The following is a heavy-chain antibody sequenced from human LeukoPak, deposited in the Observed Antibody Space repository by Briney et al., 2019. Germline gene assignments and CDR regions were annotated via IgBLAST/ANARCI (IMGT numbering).Heavy chain of an antibody. D-gene: IGHD1-1*01. CDR3: ARVPGGALNWFDP. Sequence: SETLSLTCTVSGGSISSSSYYWGWIRQPPGKGLEWIGTIYYSGSTYYNPSLKSQVTISVYTSKNQFSLKLSSVTAADTSVYYCARVPGGALNWFDPWGQGTLVTVSS. CDR1: GGSISSSSYY. CDR2: IYYSGST. V-gene: IGHV4-39*01. J-gene: IGHJ5*02.